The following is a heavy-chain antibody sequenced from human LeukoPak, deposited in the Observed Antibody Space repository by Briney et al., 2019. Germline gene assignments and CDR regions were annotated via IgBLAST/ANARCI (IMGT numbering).Heavy chain of an antibody. Sequence: SETLSLTCTVSGGSISSSSYYWGWIRQPPGKGLEWIGSIYYSGSTNYNPSLKSRVTISVDTSKNQFSLKLSSVTAADTAVYYCARGPRYSSGWHLNWFDPWGQGTLVTVSS. J-gene: IGHJ5*02. CDR1: GGSISSSSYY. D-gene: IGHD6-19*01. CDR3: ARGPRYSSGWHLNWFDP. V-gene: IGHV4-39*07. CDR2: IYYSGST.